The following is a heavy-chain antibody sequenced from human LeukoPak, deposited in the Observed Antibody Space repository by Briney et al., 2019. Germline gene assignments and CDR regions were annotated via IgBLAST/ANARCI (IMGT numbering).Heavy chain of an antibody. CDR2: IIPIFGIA. CDR3: ARDCSGGSCQDYYYYGMDV. CDR1: GGTFSSYA. V-gene: IGHV1-69*04. Sequence: PGASVKVSCKASGGTFSSYAISWVRQAPGQGLEWMGRIIPIFGIANYAQKFQGRVTITADKSTSTAYMEPSSLRSEDTAVYYCARDCSGGSCQDYYYYGMDVWGQGTTVTVSS. J-gene: IGHJ6*02. D-gene: IGHD2-15*01.